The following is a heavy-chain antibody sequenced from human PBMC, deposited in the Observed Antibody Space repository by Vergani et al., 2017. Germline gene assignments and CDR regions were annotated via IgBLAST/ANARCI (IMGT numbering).Heavy chain of an antibody. CDR2: INHSGST. Sequence: QVQLQQWGAGLLKTSETLSLTCAVYGGSFSGYYWSWIRQPPGKGLYWIGEINHSGSTNYNPSLKSRVTISVDTSKNQFSLKLSSGTAADTAVYYCARARSWLLAYNWFDPWGQGTLVTVSS. CDR3: ARARSWLLAYNWFDP. V-gene: IGHV4-34*01. J-gene: IGHJ5*02. CDR1: GGSFSGYY. D-gene: IGHD3-3*01.